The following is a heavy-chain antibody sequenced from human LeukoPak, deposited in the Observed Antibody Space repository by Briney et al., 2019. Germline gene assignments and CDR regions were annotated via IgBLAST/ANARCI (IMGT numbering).Heavy chain of an antibody. D-gene: IGHD5-18*01. J-gene: IGHJ5*02. V-gene: IGHV1-69*13. Sequence: ASVKVSCKASGGTFSSYAISWVRQAPGQGLEWMGGIIPIFGTANYAQKFQGRVTIAADESTSTAYMELSSLRSEDTAVYYCARDGGYSYGFDPWGQGTLVTVSS. CDR3: ARDGGYSYGFDP. CDR2: IIPIFGTA. CDR1: GGTFSSYA.